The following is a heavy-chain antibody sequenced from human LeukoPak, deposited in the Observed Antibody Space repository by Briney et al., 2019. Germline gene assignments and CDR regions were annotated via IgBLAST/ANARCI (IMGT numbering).Heavy chain of an antibody. CDR2: FDPEDGET. Sequence: ASVKVSCKVSGYTLTELSMHWVRQAPGKGLEWMGGFDPEDGETIYAQKFQGRVTMTEDTSTDTAYMELSSLRSEDTAVYYCATGHSGWNGFDYWGQGTLVTVSS. V-gene: IGHV1-24*01. D-gene: IGHD6-19*01. CDR3: ATGHSGWNGFDY. J-gene: IGHJ4*02. CDR1: GYTLTELS.